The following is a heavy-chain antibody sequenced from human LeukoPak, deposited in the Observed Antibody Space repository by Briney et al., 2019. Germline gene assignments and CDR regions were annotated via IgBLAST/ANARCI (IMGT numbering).Heavy chain of an antibody. CDR2: IYPGDSDT. J-gene: IGHJ6*03. Sequence: PGESLKISCKGSGYSFTSYWIGWVRQMPGKGLEWMGIIYPGDSDTRYSPSFQGQVTISADKSISTAYLQWSSLKASDTAMYYCASSTGNRYSASYYYMDVWGKGTTVTVSS. CDR1: GYSFTSYW. CDR3: ASSTGNRYSASYYYMDV. V-gene: IGHV5-51*01. D-gene: IGHD3-16*02.